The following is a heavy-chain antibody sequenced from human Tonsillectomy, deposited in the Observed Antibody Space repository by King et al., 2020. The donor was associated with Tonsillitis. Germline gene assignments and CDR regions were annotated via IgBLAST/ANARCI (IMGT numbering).Heavy chain of an antibody. J-gene: IGHJ2*01. CDR2: IYYSGST. V-gene: IGHV4-30-4*01. D-gene: IGHD1-7*01. Sequence: MQLXESGPGLVKPSQTLSLTCTVSGGSISSGDYYWSWIRQPPGKGLEWIGYIYYSGSTYYNPSLKSRVTISVDTSKNPFSLKLSSVAAADTAVYYCARDWLELELRTWYFDLWGRGTLVTVSS. CDR3: ARDWLELELRTWYFDL. CDR1: GGSISSGDYY.